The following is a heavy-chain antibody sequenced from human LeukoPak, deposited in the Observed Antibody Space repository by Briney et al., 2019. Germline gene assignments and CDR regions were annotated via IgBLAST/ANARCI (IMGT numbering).Heavy chain of an antibody. Sequence: ASVKVSCKASGYTFTGYYMRWVRQAPGQGLEWMVWINPNSGGTNYAQKFQGRVTMTMDTSISTAYMELSRLRSADTAVYYCARDTGGSYNYWGQGTLVTVSS. J-gene: IGHJ4*02. CDR2: INPNSGGT. V-gene: IGHV1-2*02. CDR3: ARDTGGSYNY. CDR1: GYTFTGYY. D-gene: IGHD1-26*01.